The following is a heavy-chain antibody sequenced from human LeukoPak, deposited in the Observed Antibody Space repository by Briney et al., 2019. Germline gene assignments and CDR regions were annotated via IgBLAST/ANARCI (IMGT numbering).Heavy chain of an antibody. D-gene: IGHD3-22*01. CDR2: FYPEDGET. J-gene: IGHJ4*02. CDR1: GYTLTELS. CDR3: ATVNRLRQYYYDSSGYYAFDY. V-gene: IGHV1-24*01. Sequence: ASVKVSCKVSGYTLTELSMHWVRQAPGKGLEWMGGFYPEDGETIYAQKFQGRVTMTEDTSTDTAYMELSSLRSEDTAVYYCATVNRLRQYYYDSSGYYAFDYWGQGTLVTVSS.